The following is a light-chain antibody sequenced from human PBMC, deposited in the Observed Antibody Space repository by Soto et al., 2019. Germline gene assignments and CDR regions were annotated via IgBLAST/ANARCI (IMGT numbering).Light chain of an antibody. V-gene: IGKV3-20*01. Sequence: EIVLTQSPGTLSLSPGERATLSCRASQSVSSSYLAWYQQKPGQAPRLLIYGASSRATGTPDRLSGSGSGTDFPLTISRLEPEDFAVYYCQQYGSSPWTFGQGTKVEIK. CDR1: QSVSSSY. J-gene: IGKJ1*01. CDR3: QQYGSSPWT. CDR2: GAS.